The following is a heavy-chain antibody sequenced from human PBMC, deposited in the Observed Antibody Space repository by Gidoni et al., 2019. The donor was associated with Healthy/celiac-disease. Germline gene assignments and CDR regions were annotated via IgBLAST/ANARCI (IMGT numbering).Heavy chain of an antibody. CDR3: TRGARGVPRYFDY. CDR1: GFTFGDYA. V-gene: IGHV3-49*03. Sequence: EVQLVESGGGLVQPGRSLRLSCTASGFTFGDYAMSWFRQAPGKGLEWVGFIRSKAYGGTTEYAASVKGRFTISRDDSKSIAYLQMNSLKTEDTAVYYCTRGARGVPRYFDYWGQGTLVTVSS. D-gene: IGHD3-10*01. CDR2: IRSKAYGGTT. J-gene: IGHJ4*02.